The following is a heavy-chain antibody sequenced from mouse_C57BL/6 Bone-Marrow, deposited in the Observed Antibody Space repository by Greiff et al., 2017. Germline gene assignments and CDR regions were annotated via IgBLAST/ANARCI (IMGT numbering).Heavy chain of an antibody. V-gene: IGHV1-58*01. J-gene: IGHJ4*01. CDR2: IYIGNGYT. Sequence: VQLQQSGAELVRPGSSVKMSCKTSGYTFTSYGINWVKQRPGQGLEWIGYIYIGNGYTEYHEKFKGKATLTSDTSSSTAYMQLSSLTSEDSAIYFCALGDYYGSSYYAMDYWGQGTSVTVSS. D-gene: IGHD1-1*01. CDR1: GYTFTSYG. CDR3: ALGDYYGSSYYAMDY.